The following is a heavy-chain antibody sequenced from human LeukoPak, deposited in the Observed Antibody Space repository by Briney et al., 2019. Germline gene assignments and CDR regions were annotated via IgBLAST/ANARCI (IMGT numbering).Heavy chain of an antibody. CDR2: IKQDGSEK. Sequence: PGGSLRLSCAASGFTFSSYWMSWVRQAPGKGLEWVANIKQDGSEKYYVDSVKGRFTISRDNAKNSLYLQMNSLRAEDTAVYYCARGDQSSWTSYYYYYYMDVWGKGTTVTVSS. D-gene: IGHD6-13*01. V-gene: IGHV3-7*04. CDR3: ARGDQSSWTSYYYYYYMDV. CDR1: GFTFSSYW. J-gene: IGHJ6*03.